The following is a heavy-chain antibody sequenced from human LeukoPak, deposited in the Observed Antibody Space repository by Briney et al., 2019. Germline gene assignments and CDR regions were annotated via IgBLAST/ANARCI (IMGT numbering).Heavy chain of an antibody. CDR1: GFTFSSYA. J-gene: IGHJ5*02. V-gene: IGHV3-23*01. CDR2: ISGSGGST. D-gene: IGHD2-2*01. CDR3: AKGGVPAATKYNWFDP. Sequence: PGGSLRLSCAASGFTFSSYAMSWVRQAPGKGLEWVSAISGSGGSTYYADSVKGRFTISRDNSKNTLYLQMNSLRAEDTAVYNCAKGGVPAATKYNWFDPWGQGTLVTVSS.